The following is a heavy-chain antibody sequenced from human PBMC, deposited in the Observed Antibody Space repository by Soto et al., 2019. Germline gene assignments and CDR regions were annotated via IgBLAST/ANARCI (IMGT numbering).Heavy chain of an antibody. Sequence: GASVKVSCKASGFTFTSSAVQWVRQARGQRLEWIGWIVVGSGNTNYAQKFQERVTITRDMSTSTAYMELSSLRSEDTAVYYCAADPSSRYFDWYYWGQGTLVTVPQ. CDR1: GFTFTSSA. V-gene: IGHV1-58*01. CDR3: AADPSSRYFDWYY. D-gene: IGHD3-9*01. CDR2: IVVGSGNT. J-gene: IGHJ4*02.